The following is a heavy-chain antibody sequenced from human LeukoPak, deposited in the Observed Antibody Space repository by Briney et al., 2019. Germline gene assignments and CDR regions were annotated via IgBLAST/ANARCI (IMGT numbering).Heavy chain of an antibody. Sequence: PSETLSLTCTVSGGSISSYYWSWIRQPAGKGLEWIGRIYSSGSTNYNPSLKSRVTMSVDTSKNQFPLKLSSVTAADTAVYYCARDKEGIWFGELSDYYYMDVWGKGTTVTVSS. CDR3: ARDKEGIWFGELSDYYYMDV. D-gene: IGHD3-10*01. J-gene: IGHJ6*03. CDR2: IYSSGST. CDR1: GGSISSYY. V-gene: IGHV4-4*07.